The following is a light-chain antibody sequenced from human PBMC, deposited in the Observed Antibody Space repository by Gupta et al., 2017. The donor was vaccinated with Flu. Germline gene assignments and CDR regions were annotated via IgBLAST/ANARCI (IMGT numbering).Light chain of an antibody. CDR3: CSYAHSSTWV. CDR2: EVT. Sequence: QSALTQPASVSGSPGQSITISCTGTSSDVGSYNVVSWYQHHPGKAPKVMIYEVTKRPAGVSNRFSGSKSGNTASLTISGLQAEDEADYYGCSYAHSSTWVFGGGTKLTVL. J-gene: IGLJ3*02. V-gene: IGLV2-23*02. CDR1: SSDVGSYNV.